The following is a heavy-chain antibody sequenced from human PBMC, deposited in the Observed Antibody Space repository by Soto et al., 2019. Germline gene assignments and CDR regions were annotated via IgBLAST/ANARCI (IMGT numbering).Heavy chain of an antibody. CDR1: GFTFNKYG. CDR3: ANQERGSYFAY. V-gene: IGHV3-30*18. D-gene: IGHD3-16*01. Sequence: QVQLVESRGSVVRPGRSLRLSCAASGFTFNKYGMHWVRQAPGKGLEWVAAISNDGSSEYYADSVLGRFTISRDNPKNTLYLQMNSLKSEDTAVYSCANQERGSYFAYWGQGTLVTVSS. J-gene: IGHJ4*02. CDR2: ISNDGSSE.